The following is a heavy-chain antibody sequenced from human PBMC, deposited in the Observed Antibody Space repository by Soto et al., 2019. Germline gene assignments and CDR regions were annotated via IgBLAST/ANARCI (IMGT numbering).Heavy chain of an antibody. CDR1: GFTFSSYG. Sequence: QVQLVESGGGVVQPGRSLRLSCAASGFTFSSYGMHWVRQAPGKGLEWVAAIWYDENNKYYADSVKGRFTISRDNSKNPVSLQMNSLRAEDTAVYYCARERGMVRERKWFDPWGQGTLVTVSS. J-gene: IGHJ5*02. CDR3: ARERGMVRERKWFDP. V-gene: IGHV3-33*01. CDR2: IWYDENNK. D-gene: IGHD3-10*01.